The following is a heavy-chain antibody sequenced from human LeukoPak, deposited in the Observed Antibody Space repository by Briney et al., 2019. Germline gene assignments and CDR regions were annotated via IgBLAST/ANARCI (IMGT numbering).Heavy chain of an antibody. J-gene: IGHJ4*02. CDR2: IYYSGST. CDR3: ARDRGWDLSDY. Sequence: SETLSLTCTVSGGSISSSSYYRGWIRQPPGKGLEWIGSIYYSGSTYYSPSLKSRVTISVDTSKNQFSLKLSSVTAADTAVYYCARDRGWDLSDYWGQGTLVTVSS. V-gene: IGHV4-39*07. CDR1: GGSISSSSYY. D-gene: IGHD1-26*01.